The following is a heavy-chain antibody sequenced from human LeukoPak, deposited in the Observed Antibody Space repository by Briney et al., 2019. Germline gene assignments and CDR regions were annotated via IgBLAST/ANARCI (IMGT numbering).Heavy chain of an antibody. CDR3: ARRYYYGSGSYYPPPYYYYYYGMDV. J-gene: IGHJ6*02. CDR1: GGSIINYY. V-gene: IGHV4-59*01. CDR2: IYYTGTT. D-gene: IGHD3-10*01. Sequence: PSETLSLTCTVSGGSIINYYWGWIRQPPGRGLECIGFIYYTGTTNYNPSLKSRVTISADTSKNQFSLRLSSVTAADTAVYYCARRYYYGSGSYYPPPYYYYYYGMDVWGQGTTVTVSS.